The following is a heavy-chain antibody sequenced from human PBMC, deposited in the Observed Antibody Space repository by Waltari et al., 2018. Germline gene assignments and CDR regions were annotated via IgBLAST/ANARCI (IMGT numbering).Heavy chain of an antibody. D-gene: IGHD7-27*01. J-gene: IGHJ5*02. CDR2: FDPEDGET. CDR1: GYTLTELS. Sequence: QVQLVQSGAEGKKPGASVTVSCTVSGYTLTELSRHWVRQAPGKGLEWMGGFDPEDGETIYAQKFQGRVTMTEDTSTDTAYMELSSLGSEDTAVYYCAPIHWGRWFDPWGQGTLVTVSS. V-gene: IGHV1-24*01. CDR3: APIHWGRWFDP.